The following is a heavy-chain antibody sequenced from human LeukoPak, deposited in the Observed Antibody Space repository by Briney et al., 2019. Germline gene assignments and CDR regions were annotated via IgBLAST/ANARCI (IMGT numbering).Heavy chain of an antibody. J-gene: IGHJ6*02. CDR3: AKDRVDAEYSSSWYGYYYYYGMDV. CDR2: ISYDGSNK. CDR1: GFTFSSYG. D-gene: IGHD6-13*01. V-gene: IGHV3-30*18. Sequence: GGSLRLSCAASGFTFSSYGMHWVRQAPGKGLEWVAVISYDGSNKYYADSVKGRFTISRDNSKNTLYLQMNSLRAEDTAVYYCAKDRVDAEYSSSWYGYYYYYGMDVWGQGTTVTVSS.